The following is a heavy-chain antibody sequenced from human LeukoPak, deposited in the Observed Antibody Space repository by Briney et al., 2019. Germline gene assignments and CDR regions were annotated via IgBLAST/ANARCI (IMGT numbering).Heavy chain of an antibody. V-gene: IGHV3-23*01. J-gene: IGHJ4*02. CDR1: GFTFSSYA. D-gene: IGHD6-19*01. CDR2: ISGSGGST. CDR3: AKFSSPHSSGWSGLY. Sequence: GGSLRLSCAASGFTFSSYAMTWVRQAPGKGLEWVSAISGSGGSTYYADSVKGRFTISRDNSKNTLYLQMNSLRAEDTAVYYCAKFSSPHSSGWSGLYWGQGTLVTVSS.